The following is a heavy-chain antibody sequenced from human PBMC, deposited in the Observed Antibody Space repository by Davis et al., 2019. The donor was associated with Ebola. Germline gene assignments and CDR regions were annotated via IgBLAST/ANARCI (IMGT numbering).Heavy chain of an antibody. D-gene: IGHD5-24*01. J-gene: IGHJ4*02. V-gene: IGHV4-34*01. CDR2: INHSGST. Sequence: SETLSPTCPLSGGSISSYYWSWIRQLQGKGLEWVGEINHSGSTNYNPSPKSRVTISVDTSKNQFSLKLTSVTAADTAVYYCAGGQRWLQKEGLRHWGQGTLVTVSS. CDR3: AGGQRWLQKEGLRH. CDR1: GGSISSYY.